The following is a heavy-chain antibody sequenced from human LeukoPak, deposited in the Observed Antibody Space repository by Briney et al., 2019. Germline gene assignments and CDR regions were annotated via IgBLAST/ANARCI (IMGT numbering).Heavy chain of an antibody. CDR2: IYPGDSDT. V-gene: IGHV5-51*01. Sequence: GESLKISCKGSGYSLTRYWIAWVRQMPGKGLEWMGIIYPGDSDTRYSPPFQGQVTISADKSISTAYLQWSSLKASDTAMYYCARFSYYDSSGYYGPEDYWGQGTLVTVSS. CDR1: GYSLTRYW. D-gene: IGHD3-22*01. J-gene: IGHJ4*02. CDR3: ARFSYYDSSGYYGPEDY.